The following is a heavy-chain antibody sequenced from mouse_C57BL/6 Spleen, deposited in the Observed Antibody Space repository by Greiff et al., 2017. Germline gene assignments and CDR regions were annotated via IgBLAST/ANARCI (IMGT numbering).Heavy chain of an antibody. CDR1: GYAFSSSW. V-gene: IGHV1-82*01. CDR3: ARLEYYGPFDY. Sequence: VQLQQSGPELVKPGASVKISCKASGYAFSSSWMNWVTQRPGKGLEWIGRIYPGGGDTNYNGKFKGKATLTADKSSSTAYMQLSSQTSEESAVYCCARLEYYGPFDYWGQGTTLTVSA. J-gene: IGHJ2*01. D-gene: IGHD1-1*01. CDR2: IYPGGGDT.